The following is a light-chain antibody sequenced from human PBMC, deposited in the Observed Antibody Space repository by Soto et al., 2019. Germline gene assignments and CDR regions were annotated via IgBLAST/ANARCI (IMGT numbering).Light chain of an antibody. CDR2: LGS. CDR3: MQALQTPYT. V-gene: IGKV2-28*01. Sequence: DIVMTQSPLSLPVTPGEPASISCRSSQSLLHSNGYNYLDWYLQKPGQSPQLLIYLGSNRASGVPDRFSGSGSGXXXXXXXSRXXXXXXXXXYCMQALQTPYTFGQGTKLEIK. J-gene: IGKJ2*01. CDR1: QSLLHSNGYNY.